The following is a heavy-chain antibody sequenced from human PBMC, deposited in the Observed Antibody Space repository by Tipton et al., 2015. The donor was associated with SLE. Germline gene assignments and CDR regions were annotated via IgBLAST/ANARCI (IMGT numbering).Heavy chain of an antibody. CDR3: VRDFGQVFDS. Sequence: GLVKPSQTLSLTCAISGDSVSTNSAAWNWIRQSPSRGLEWLGRTYYRSKWFNDYAVSVKSRITINPDTSKNQSTLQLDSVTPEDTAIYYCVRDFGQVFDSWGRRTLVTVSS. D-gene: IGHD3-16*01. V-gene: IGHV6-1*01. J-gene: IGHJ4*02. CDR2: TYYRSKWFN. CDR1: GDSVSTNSAA.